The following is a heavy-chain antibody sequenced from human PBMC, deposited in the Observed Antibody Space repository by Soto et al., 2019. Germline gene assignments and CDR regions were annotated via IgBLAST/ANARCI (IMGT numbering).Heavy chain of an antibody. CDR3: VRSNYFDY. V-gene: IGHV4-59*01. CDR1: GGSISSYY. CDR2: IYYSGST. Sequence: SETLSLTCTVSGGSISSYYWSWIRQPPGKGLEWIGYIYYSGSTNYNPSLKSRVTISVDTSKNQFSLKLSSVTAADTAVYYCVRSNYFDYWGQGTLVTVSS. J-gene: IGHJ4*02.